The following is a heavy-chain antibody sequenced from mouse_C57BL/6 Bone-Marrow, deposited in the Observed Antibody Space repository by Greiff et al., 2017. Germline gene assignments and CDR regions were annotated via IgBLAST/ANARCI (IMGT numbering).Heavy chain of an antibody. V-gene: IGHV1-53*01. D-gene: IGHD2-1*01. J-gene: IGHJ2*01. CDR2: INPSNGGT. CDR1: GYTFTSYW. CDR3: ASVGNQSYDFDY. Sequence: VQLQQPGTELVKPGASVKLSCKASGYTFTSYWMHWVKQRPGQGLEWIGNINPSNGGTNYNEKFKSKATLTVDKSSSTAYMQLSSLTSEDSAVYYGASVGNQSYDFDYWGKGTTLTASS.